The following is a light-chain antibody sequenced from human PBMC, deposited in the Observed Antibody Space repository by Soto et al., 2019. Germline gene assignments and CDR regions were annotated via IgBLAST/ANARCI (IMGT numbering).Light chain of an antibody. CDR3: QQYNKYPWT. CDR2: GVS. CDR1: QSVTSSY. V-gene: IGKV3-20*01. Sequence: IVLTQSPGTFSLSPVEIATLSCRASQSVTSSYLAWYQQKPGQAPRLLIYGVSSRATGIPDRFSGSGAGTDFTLTISRLEPEDFAIYYCQQYNKYPWTFGQGTKVDIK. J-gene: IGKJ1*01.